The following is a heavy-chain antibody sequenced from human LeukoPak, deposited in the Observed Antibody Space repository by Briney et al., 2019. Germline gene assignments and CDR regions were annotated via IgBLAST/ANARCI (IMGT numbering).Heavy chain of an antibody. CDR3: ERDRSHEHYYASNYWDYYYGMDV. CDR2: IYYSGST. J-gene: IGHJ6*04. V-gene: IGHV4-59*01. Sequence: NPSETLSLTCTVSGVSISNYYWSWIRQPPGKGLEWLGYIYYSGSTNYNPSLKSPVTISVDTSKNQFSMKLSYVTAAETAVYYCERDRSHEHYYASNYWDYYYGMDVWGKGTTVTVSS. D-gene: IGHD3-22*01. CDR1: GVSISNYY.